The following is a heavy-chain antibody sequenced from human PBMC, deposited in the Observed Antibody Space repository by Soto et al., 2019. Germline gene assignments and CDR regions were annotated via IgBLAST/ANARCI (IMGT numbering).Heavy chain of an antibody. J-gene: IGHJ3*02. CDR1: GFTVSSNY. CDR3: ARAPRGIAAAGPLVDAFDI. D-gene: IGHD6-13*01. V-gene: IGHV3-53*01. CDR2: IYSGGST. Sequence: PGGSLRLSGAASGFTVSSNYISWVRQAPWKGLEWVSVIYSGGSTYYADSVKGRFTISRDNSKNTLYLQMNSLRAEDTAVYYCARAPRGIAAAGPLVDAFDILGQWTMLTVSS.